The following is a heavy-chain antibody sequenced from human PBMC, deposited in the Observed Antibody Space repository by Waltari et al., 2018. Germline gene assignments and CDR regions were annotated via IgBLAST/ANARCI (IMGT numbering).Heavy chain of an antibody. Sequence: EVQLVESGGGLVQPGGSLRLSCAAAEFTFAYYWVTWVRQAPGKWLEWLANIKEDGSEKYYVDSVKGRFTISRDNAKNSLYLQMSSLRVEDTAVYYCATQSWSNFEYWGQGTLVTVSS. D-gene: IGHD3-3*01. J-gene: IGHJ4*02. CDR1: EFTFAYYW. V-gene: IGHV3-7*01. CDR2: IKEDGSEK. CDR3: ATQSWSNFEY.